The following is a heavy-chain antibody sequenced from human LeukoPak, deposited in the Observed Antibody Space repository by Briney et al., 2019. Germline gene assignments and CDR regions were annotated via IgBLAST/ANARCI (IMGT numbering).Heavy chain of an antibody. D-gene: IGHD2-2*02. CDR3: TTQLLYEHNFDY. V-gene: IGHV3-15*01. J-gene: IGHJ4*02. Sequence: GGSLRLSCAASGFTFSDAWMSWVRQTPGKGLEWVGRIKSNTDGGTTDFAAPVKGRFTISRGDSENALYLQMNSLKTEDTAVYYCTTQLLYEHNFDYWGQGTLVTVSS. CDR1: GFTFSDAW. CDR2: IKSNTDGGTT.